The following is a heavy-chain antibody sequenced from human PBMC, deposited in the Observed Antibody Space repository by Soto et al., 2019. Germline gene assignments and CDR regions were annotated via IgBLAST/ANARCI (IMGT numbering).Heavy chain of an antibody. Sequence: QVQLVQSGAEVKKPGSSVKVSCQASGDTFSSYAISWVRQAPGQGLEWMGGIIPIFGTANYAQKFQGRVTITADESTSTAYMQLSSLRSEDTAVDYCARDGSGYRSRASPMDVWGQGTKVTVSS. V-gene: IGHV1-69*01. CDR1: GDTFSSYA. CDR3: ARDGSGYRSRASPMDV. CDR2: IIPIFGTA. J-gene: IGHJ6*02. D-gene: IGHD3-22*01.